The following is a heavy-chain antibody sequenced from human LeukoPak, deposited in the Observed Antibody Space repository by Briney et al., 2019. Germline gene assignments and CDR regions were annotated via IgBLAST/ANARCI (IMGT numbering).Heavy chain of an antibody. CDR3: ARDEHGDYEGDY. D-gene: IGHD4-17*01. Sequence: GGSLRLSCVASGFTFSSYSMNWVRQAPGKGLEWVANIKQDGSEKYYVDSVKGRFTISRDNAKNSLYLQMNSLRAEDTAVYYCARDEHGDYEGDYWGQGTPVTVSS. J-gene: IGHJ4*02. CDR1: GFTFSSYS. CDR2: IKQDGSEK. V-gene: IGHV3-7*01.